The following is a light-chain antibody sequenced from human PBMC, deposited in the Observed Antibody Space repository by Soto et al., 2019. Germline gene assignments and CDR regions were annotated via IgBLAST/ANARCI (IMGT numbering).Light chain of an antibody. V-gene: IGKV3-20*01. CDR2: AAS. J-gene: IGKJ2*01. Sequence: ESVLTQSPGTLSLSPGERAALSCRASQSVSSSYLAWYQQKSGQAPRLLIYAASTRATGIPDRFSGSGSGTDFTLTLSRLEPEDVAVYFCQLYGSSPPRYTFGQGTKLEIK. CDR3: QLYGSSPPRYT. CDR1: QSVSSSY.